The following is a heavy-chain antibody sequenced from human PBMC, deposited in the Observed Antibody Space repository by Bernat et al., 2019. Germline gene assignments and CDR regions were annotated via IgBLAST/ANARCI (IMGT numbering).Heavy chain of an antibody. CDR1: GGSISSSSYY. Sequence: QLQLQESGPGLVKPSETLSLTCTVSGGSISSSSYYWGWISQPPGKGLEWIGSIYYSGSTYYNPSLKSRVTISVDTSKNQFSLKLSSVTAADTAVYYCARRPIAVAGTLWYFDLWGRGTLVTVSS. D-gene: IGHD6-19*01. V-gene: IGHV4-39*01. J-gene: IGHJ2*01. CDR2: IYYSGST. CDR3: ARRPIAVAGTLWYFDL.